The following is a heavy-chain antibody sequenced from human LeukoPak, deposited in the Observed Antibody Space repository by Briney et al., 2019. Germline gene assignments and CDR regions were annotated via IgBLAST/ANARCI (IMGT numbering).Heavy chain of an antibody. J-gene: IGHJ5*02. CDR3: AGSRRYCSGGSCYNWFDP. CDR1: GGSISSDIFY. Sequence: SETLSLTCTVSGGSISSDIFYWSWIRQPAGKELEWIGRNYASGSTTYNSSLKSRVAISIDTSKNQFSLQLTSVTAADTAVYYCAGSRRYCSGGSCYNWFDPRGQGTLVTVSS. V-gene: IGHV4-61*02. D-gene: IGHD2-15*01. CDR2: NYASGST.